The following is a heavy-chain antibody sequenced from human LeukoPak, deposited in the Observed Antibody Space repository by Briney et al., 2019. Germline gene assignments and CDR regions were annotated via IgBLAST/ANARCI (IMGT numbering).Heavy chain of an antibody. J-gene: IGHJ4*02. Sequence: GGSLRLSCAASGFTFSSYAMSWVRQAPGKGLEWVSAISGSGGSTYYADSVKGRFTISRDNSKNTLYLQMNSLRAEDTAVYYCARNGPRYYDSSPFDYWGQGTLVTVSS. CDR3: ARNGPRYYDSSPFDY. V-gene: IGHV3-23*01. D-gene: IGHD3-22*01. CDR2: ISGSGGST. CDR1: GFTFSSYA.